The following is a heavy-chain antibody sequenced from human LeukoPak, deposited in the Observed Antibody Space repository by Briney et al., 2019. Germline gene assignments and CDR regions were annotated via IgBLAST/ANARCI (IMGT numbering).Heavy chain of an antibody. CDR1: GGSISSSSYY. D-gene: IGHD5-18*01. CDR3: ARLYSYGTFFDY. CDR2: IYYSGST. J-gene: IGHJ4*02. V-gene: IGHV4-61*01. Sequence: PSETLSHTCTVSGGSISSSSYYWSWIRQPPGKGLEWIGYIYYSGSTNYNPSLKSRVTISVDTSKNQFSLKLSSVTAADTAVYYCARLYSYGTFFDYWGQGTLVTVSS.